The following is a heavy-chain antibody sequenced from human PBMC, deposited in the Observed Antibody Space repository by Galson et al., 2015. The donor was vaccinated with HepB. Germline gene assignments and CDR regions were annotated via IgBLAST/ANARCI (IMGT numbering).Heavy chain of an antibody. J-gene: IGHJ6*02. Sequence: SVKVSCKASGYTFTSYAMHWVRQAPGQRLEWMGWINAGNGNTKYSQKLQGRVTITRDMSTSTAYMELSSLRSKDTAVYYCAAGTTYGSGSYYPYYYYYGMDVWGQGTTVTVSS. V-gene: IGHV1-3*01. CDR1: GYTFTSYA. CDR3: AAGTTYGSGSYYPYYYYYGMDV. CDR2: INAGNGNT. D-gene: IGHD3-10*01.